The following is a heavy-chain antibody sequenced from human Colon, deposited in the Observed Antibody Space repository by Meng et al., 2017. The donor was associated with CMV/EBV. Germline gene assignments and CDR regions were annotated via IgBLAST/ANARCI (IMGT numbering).Heavy chain of an antibody. CDR3: AREDRFRDSSANWFDP. J-gene: IGHJ5*02. V-gene: IGHV3-74*01. CDR2: INSDGSST. Sequence: GESLKISCAASGFTFSSYWMHWVRQAPGKGLVWVSRINSDGSSTGYADSVKGRFTISRDNAKNTLYLQMNSLRAEDTAVYYCAREDRFRDSSANWFDPWGQGTLVTVSS. D-gene: IGHD6-19*01. CDR1: GFTFSSYW.